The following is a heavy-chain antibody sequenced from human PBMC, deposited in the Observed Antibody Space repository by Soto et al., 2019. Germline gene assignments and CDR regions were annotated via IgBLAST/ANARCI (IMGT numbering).Heavy chain of an antibody. J-gene: IGHJ4*02. CDR2: ISYDGNLA. CDR1: GFTFSSYG. V-gene: IGHV3-30*18. CDR3: AKEGPITNWYFDY. D-gene: IGHD1-1*01. Sequence: QVELVESGGGVVQPGRSLRLSCAASGFTFSSYGMHWVRQAPGKGLEWVAVISYDGNLAYYADSVKGRFTISRDNSKNTLYLQMHSLRTEDTAIYYCAKEGPITNWYFDYWGQGTLVTVSS.